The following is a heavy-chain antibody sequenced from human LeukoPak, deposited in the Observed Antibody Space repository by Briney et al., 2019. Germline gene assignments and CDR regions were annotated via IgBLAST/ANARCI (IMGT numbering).Heavy chain of an antibody. D-gene: IGHD6-13*01. V-gene: IGHV3-53*01. J-gene: IGHJ4*02. Sequence: GGSLRLSCIGSGFTVSSHYMTWVRQAPGKGLEWLSLIYTDGGTNYAGSVKGRFTISRDNSKNTLYLQMNSLTADDTAVYYCAIFRWGSTWYYADHWGQGTLVTVSS. CDR2: IYTDGGT. CDR1: GFTVSSHY. CDR3: AIFRWGSTWYYADH.